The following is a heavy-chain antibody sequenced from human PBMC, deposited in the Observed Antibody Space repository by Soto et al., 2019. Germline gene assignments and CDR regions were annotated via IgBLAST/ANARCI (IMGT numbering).Heavy chain of an antibody. CDR3: ARDAQDIVVVPAARHYYYYYMDV. CDR2: ISSSSSTI. V-gene: IGHV3-48*01. J-gene: IGHJ6*03. Sequence: PGGSLRLSCAASGFTFSSYSMNWVRQAPGKGLEWVSYISSSSSTIYYADSVKGRFTISRDNAKNSLYLQMNSLRAEDTAVYYCARDAQDIVVVPAARHYYYYYMDVWGKGTTVTVSS. D-gene: IGHD2-2*01. CDR1: GFTFSSYS.